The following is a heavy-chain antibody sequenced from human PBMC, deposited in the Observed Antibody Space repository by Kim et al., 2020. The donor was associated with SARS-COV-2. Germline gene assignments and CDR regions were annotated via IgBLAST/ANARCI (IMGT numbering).Heavy chain of an antibody. CDR3: ARGSSGWYGNNWFDP. Sequence: PCLKSRVTTSVDTSKHQSSLRLSSVTAADTAVYYCARGSSGWYGNNWFDPWGQGTLVTVSS. J-gene: IGHJ5*02. D-gene: IGHD6-19*01. V-gene: IGHV4-34*01.